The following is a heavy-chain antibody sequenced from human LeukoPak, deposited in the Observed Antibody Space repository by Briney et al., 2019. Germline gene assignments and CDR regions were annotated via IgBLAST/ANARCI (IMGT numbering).Heavy chain of an antibody. D-gene: IGHD3-22*01. V-gene: IGHV4-59*08. J-gene: IGHJ4*02. CDR2: IYYSGNT. Sequence: SETLSLTCAVYGGSFSGYYCSWIRQPPGKGLEWIGYIYYSGNTNYNPSLKSRVTISVDTSKNQFSLKLRSVTAADTAVYYCARHYYDSSGYFDYWGQGTLVTVSS. CDR3: ARHYYDSSGYFDY. CDR1: GGSFSGYY.